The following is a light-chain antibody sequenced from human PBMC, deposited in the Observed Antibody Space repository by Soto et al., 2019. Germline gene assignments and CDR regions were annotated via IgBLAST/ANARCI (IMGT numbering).Light chain of an antibody. Sequence: DIVMTQSPENLAVSLGERATINCKSSQTVLDSSNNRDYLTWYQQKPGQPPKLLIYWASTREFGVPDRFSGRGSGQDFTLTIGTLQAEGGAFYYCQKYYSPPGTFGQGTKVDIK. CDR2: WAS. J-gene: IGKJ1*01. CDR1: QTVLDSSNNRDY. V-gene: IGKV4-1*01. CDR3: QKYYSPPGT.